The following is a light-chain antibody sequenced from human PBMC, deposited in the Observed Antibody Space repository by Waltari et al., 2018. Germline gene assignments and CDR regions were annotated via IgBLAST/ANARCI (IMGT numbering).Light chain of an antibody. CDR1: QSVSGGY. CDR2: GTS. Sequence: EIVMTQSPTTVSLSPGDGATLSCRASQSVSGGYLSWYQQKPGQAPRLLIYGTSTRATGVPARFSGSGSGTDFTLTISNLQPDDFAVYYCQQDFNLPFTSGPGTKVEIK. CDR3: QQDFNLPFT. J-gene: IGKJ3*01. V-gene: IGKV3D-7*01.